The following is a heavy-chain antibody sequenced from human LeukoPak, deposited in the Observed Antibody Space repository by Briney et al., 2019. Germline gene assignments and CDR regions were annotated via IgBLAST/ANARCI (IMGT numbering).Heavy chain of an antibody. Sequence: PGGSLRLSCAASGFTFSSYGMHWVRQAPGKGLEWVAVIWYDGSNKYYADSVKGRFTISRDNSKNTLYLQMNSLRAEDTAVYYCASGTRNYYDSSGPFDYWGQGILVTVSS. J-gene: IGHJ4*02. CDR2: IWYDGSNK. D-gene: IGHD3-22*01. CDR1: GFTFSSYG. CDR3: ASGTRNYYDSSGPFDY. V-gene: IGHV3-33*01.